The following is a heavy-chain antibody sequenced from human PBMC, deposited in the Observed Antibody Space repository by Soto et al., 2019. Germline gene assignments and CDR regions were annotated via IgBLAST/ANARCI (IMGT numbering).Heavy chain of an antibody. J-gene: IGHJ6*03. CDR2: ISAYNGNT. V-gene: IGHV1-18*01. CDR3: ARDINTAVYYYYMDV. D-gene: IGHD3-22*01. CDR1: GYTFTSYG. Sequence: GASVKVSCKASGYTFTSYGISWVRQAPGQGLEWMGWISAYNGNTNYAQKLQGRVTMTTDTSTSTAYMELRSLRSDDTAVYYCARDINTAVYYYYMDVWGKGTTVTVSS.